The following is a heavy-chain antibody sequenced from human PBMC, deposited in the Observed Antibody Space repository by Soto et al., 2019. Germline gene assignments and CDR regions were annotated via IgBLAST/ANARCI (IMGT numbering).Heavy chain of an antibody. V-gene: IGHV1-69*04. Sequence: ASVKVSCKASGGTFSSYTISWVRQAPGQGLEWMGRIIPILGIANYAQKFQGRVTITADKSTSTAYMELSSLRSEDTAVYHCARETYDILTGLNWFDPWGQGTQVTVSS. CDR2: IIPILGIA. CDR1: GGTFSSYT. J-gene: IGHJ5*02. D-gene: IGHD3-9*01. CDR3: ARETYDILTGLNWFDP.